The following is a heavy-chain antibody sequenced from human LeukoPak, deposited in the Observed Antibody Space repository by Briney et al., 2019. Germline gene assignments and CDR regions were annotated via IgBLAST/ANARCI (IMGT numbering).Heavy chain of an antibody. CDR2: ISYDGSNK. CDR3: AKGIELWLTYFDH. D-gene: IGHD5-18*01. V-gene: IGHV3-30-3*01. Sequence: PGRSLRLSCAASGFTFSSYAMHWVRQAPGKGLEWVAVISYDGSNKYYADSVKGRFTISRDNSKNTLSLQMNSLRAEDTAVYYCAKGIELWLTYFDHWGQGTLVTASS. CDR1: GFTFSSYA. J-gene: IGHJ4*02.